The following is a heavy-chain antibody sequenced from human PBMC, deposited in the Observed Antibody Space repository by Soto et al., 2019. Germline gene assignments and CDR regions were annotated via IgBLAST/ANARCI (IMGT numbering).Heavy chain of an antibody. CDR3: ARGIEYKDFWSGYYDAFDI. J-gene: IGHJ3*02. D-gene: IGHD3-3*01. Sequence: GGSLRLSCAASGFTFSDYYMSWIRQAPGKGLEWVSYISSSGSTIYYADSVKGRFTISRDNAKNSLYLQMNSLRAEDTAVYYCARGIEYKDFWSGYYDAFDIWGQGTMVTVSS. V-gene: IGHV3-11*01. CDR1: GFTFSDYY. CDR2: ISSSGSTI.